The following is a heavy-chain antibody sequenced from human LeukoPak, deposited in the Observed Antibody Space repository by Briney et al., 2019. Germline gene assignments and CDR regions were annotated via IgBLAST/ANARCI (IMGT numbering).Heavy chain of an antibody. J-gene: IGHJ6*02. Sequence: GGSLRLSCAASGFTFSIYAMNWVRQAPGKGLEWVSAISGSGGSTYYADSVKGRFTISRDNSKNTLYLQMNSLRAEDTAVYYCAKVYSSSWLKMVRYYYYGMDVWGQGTTVTVSS. CDR3: AKVYSSSWLKMVRYYYYGMDV. D-gene: IGHD6-13*01. V-gene: IGHV3-23*01. CDR2: ISGSGGST. CDR1: GFTFSIYA.